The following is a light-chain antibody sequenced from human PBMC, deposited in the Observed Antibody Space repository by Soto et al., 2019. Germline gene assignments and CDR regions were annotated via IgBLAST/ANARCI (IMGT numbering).Light chain of an antibody. CDR1: QSVSSY. CDR3: QQRSNWSIT. J-gene: IGKJ5*01. V-gene: IGKV3-11*01. Sequence: EIVLTQSPATLSLSPGERATLSCRASQSVSSYLAWYQQKPGQAPRLLIYDASNRATGIPARFSGSGSGTDFTFTISSLEPEDFAVYYCQQRSNWSITFGQGTRLEI. CDR2: DAS.